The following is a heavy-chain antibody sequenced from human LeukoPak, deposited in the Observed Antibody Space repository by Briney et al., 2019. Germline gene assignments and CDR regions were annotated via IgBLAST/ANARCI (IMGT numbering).Heavy chain of an antibody. CDR1: GGSISSSSYY. CDR3: ATIRGAVTVDY. D-gene: IGHD6-19*01. V-gene: IGHV4-39*07. Sequence: PSETLSLTCTVSGGSISSSSYYWGWIRQPPGKGLEWIGSIYYSGSTYYNPSLKSRVTISVDTSKNQFSLKLSSVTAADTAVYYCATIRGAVTVDYWGQGTLVTVSS. J-gene: IGHJ4*02. CDR2: IYYSGST.